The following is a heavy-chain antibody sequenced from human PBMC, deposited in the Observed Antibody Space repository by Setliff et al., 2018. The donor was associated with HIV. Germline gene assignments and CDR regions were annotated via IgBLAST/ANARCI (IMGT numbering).Heavy chain of an antibody. D-gene: IGHD2-2*02. V-gene: IGHV3-74*03. CDR1: GFTFGDYW. CDR3: VRPSISDTSSEPIDH. CDR2: INSDGIST. J-gene: IGHJ4*02. Sequence: PGGSLRLSCVASGFTFGDYWMHWVRQGPGKGLVWVARINSDGISTKHADSVKGRFTISRDNAKNMVYLQMNSLREEDTAVYYCVRPSISDTSSEPIDHWGQGTLVTVSS.